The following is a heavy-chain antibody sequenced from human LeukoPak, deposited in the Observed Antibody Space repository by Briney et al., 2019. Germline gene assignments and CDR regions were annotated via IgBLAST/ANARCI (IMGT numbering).Heavy chain of an antibody. J-gene: IGHJ4*02. CDR3: ARRRAVAGVYYFDS. CDR2: INEDGSGK. CDR1: GFTFNDYW. V-gene: IGHV3-7*02. Sequence: PGGSLRLSCAASGFTFNDYWMSWVRQAPGKGLELVAKINEDGSGKYYLDSVKGRFTISRDNAKNSLYLQINSLRVEDTAVYYCARRRAVAGVYYFDSWGQGTLVTVSS. D-gene: IGHD6-19*01.